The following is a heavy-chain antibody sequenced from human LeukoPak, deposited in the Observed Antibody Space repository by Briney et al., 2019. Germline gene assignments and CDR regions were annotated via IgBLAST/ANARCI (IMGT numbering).Heavy chain of an antibody. Sequence: GGSLRLSCAASGFTFSSYAMSWVRQAPGKGLDWVSAISGSGGSTYYADSVKGRFTISRDNSKNTLYLQMNSLRAEDTAVYYCAKDGYGSGSYYINWFDPWGQGTLVTVSS. CDR1: GFTFSSYA. V-gene: IGHV3-23*01. J-gene: IGHJ5*02. CDR3: AKDGYGSGSYYINWFDP. CDR2: ISGSGGST. D-gene: IGHD3-10*01.